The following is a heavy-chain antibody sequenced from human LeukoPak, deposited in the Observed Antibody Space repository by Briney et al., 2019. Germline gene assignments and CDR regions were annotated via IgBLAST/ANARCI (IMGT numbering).Heavy chain of an antibody. CDR3: ARAIVPAATWFDP. CDR1: GGTFSSYA. Sequence: GASVKVSCKVSGGTFSSYAISWVRQAPGQGLEWMGGIIPIFGTANYAQKFQGRVTITADESSITAYMELSSLRSEDTAAYYCARAIVPAATWFDPWGQGTLVTVSS. D-gene: IGHD2-2*01. J-gene: IGHJ5*02. CDR2: IIPIFGTA. V-gene: IGHV1-69*13.